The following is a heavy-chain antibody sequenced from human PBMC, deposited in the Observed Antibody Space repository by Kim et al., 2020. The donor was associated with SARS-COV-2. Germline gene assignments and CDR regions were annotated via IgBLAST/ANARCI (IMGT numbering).Heavy chain of an antibody. Sequence: GGSLRLSCAASGFTFSSYAMSWVRQAPGKGLEWVSAISGSGGSTYYADSVKGRFTISRDNSKNTLYLQMNSLRAEDTAVYYCAKDRTMIVVVIPYDAFDIWGQGTMVTVSS. D-gene: IGHD3-22*01. CDR2: ISGSGGST. V-gene: IGHV3-23*01. J-gene: IGHJ3*02. CDR1: GFTFSSYA. CDR3: AKDRTMIVVVIPYDAFDI.